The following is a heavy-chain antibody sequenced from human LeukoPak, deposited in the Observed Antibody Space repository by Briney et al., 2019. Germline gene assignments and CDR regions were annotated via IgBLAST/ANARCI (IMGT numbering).Heavy chain of an antibody. J-gene: IGHJ4*02. D-gene: IGHD3-10*01. Sequence: GGSLRLSCAAPGFTFSSYGIHWVRQAPGKGLEWVAVISYDGSNKYYADSVKGRFTISRDNSKNTLYLQMNSLRAEDTAVYYCAKGSSMVRGVMGVGDPYFDYWGQGTLVTVSS. CDR1: GFTFSSYG. V-gene: IGHV3-30*18. CDR2: ISYDGSNK. CDR3: AKGSSMVRGVMGVGDPYFDY.